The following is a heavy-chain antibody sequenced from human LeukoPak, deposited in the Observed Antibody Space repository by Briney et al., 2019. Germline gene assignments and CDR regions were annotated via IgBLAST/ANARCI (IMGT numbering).Heavy chain of an antibody. CDR3: ASFTRDPYMDV. J-gene: IGHJ6*03. D-gene: IGHD1-1*01. CDR2: IYTSGST. Sequence: SQTLSLTCTVSGGSISSGSYYWSWIRQPAGKGLEWIGRIYTSGSTNYNPSLKSRVTISVDTSKNQFSLKLSSVTAADTAVYYCASFTRDPYMDVWGKGTTVTVSS. V-gene: IGHV4-61*02. CDR1: GGSISSGSYY.